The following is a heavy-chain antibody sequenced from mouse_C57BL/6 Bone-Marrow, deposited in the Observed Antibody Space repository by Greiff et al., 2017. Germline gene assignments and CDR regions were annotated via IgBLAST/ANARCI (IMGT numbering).Heavy chain of an antibody. J-gene: IGHJ4*01. CDR1: GYTFTDYY. V-gene: IGHV1-26*01. CDR3: ARRDGYYAMDY. D-gene: IGHD2-3*01. CDR2: INPNNGGT. Sequence: EVQLQQSGPELVKPGASVKISCKASGYTFTDYYMNWVKQSHGKSLEWIGDINPNNGGTSYNQTFKGQATLTVDKSSSTAYMELRSLTSEDSAVYYCARRDGYYAMDYWGQGTSVTVSS.